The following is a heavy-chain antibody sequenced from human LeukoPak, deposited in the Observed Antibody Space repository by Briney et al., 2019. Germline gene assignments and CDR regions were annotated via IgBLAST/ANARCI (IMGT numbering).Heavy chain of an antibody. Sequence: ASVKVSCKASGYTFTDYYMHWVRQAPGQGLEWMGWINPNNGGTNYALKFQGRVTMTRDTSINTAYMELSRLTSDGTAVYYCARPEGSYYYGPGVWFDPWGQGTLVTVSS. CDR1: GYTFTDYY. D-gene: IGHD3-10*01. J-gene: IGHJ5*02. V-gene: IGHV1-2*02. CDR3: ARPEGSYYYGPGVWFDP. CDR2: INPNNGGT.